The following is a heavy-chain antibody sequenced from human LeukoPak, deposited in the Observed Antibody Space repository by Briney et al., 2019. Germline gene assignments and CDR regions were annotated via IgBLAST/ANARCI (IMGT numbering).Heavy chain of an antibody. Sequence: GGSLRLSCEASGFTFGNFGMTGVRQAPGKGLQWVSGITGSTTWTYYAAAVKGRFTVSRDNSQNTLHLQMTSLRADDTAVYSCARELVSSGTGYFDLWGRGTLVTVSS. V-gene: IGHV3-23*01. D-gene: IGHD3-10*02. CDR3: ARELVSSGTGYFDL. J-gene: IGHJ2*01. CDR2: ITGSTTWT. CDR1: GFTFGNFG.